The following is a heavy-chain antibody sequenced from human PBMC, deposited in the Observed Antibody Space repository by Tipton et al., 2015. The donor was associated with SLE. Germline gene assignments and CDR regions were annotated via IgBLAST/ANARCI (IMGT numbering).Heavy chain of an antibody. Sequence: SLRLSCAASGFTFSNYGMSWVRQAPGKGLEWVSGISGSGGSTYYADTVKGRFTISRDNSKNTLYLQMNSLRAEDTAVYYCAKDPHSGWYVYGMDVWGQGTTVTVSS. V-gene: IGHV3-23*01. D-gene: IGHD6-19*01. CDR3: AKDPHSGWYVYGMDV. J-gene: IGHJ6*02. CDR1: GFTFSNYG. CDR2: ISGSGGST.